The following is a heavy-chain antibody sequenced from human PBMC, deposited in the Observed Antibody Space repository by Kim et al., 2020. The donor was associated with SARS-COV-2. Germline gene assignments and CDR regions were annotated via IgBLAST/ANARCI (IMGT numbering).Heavy chain of an antibody. J-gene: IGHJ4*02. CDR2: ISGSGDRT. D-gene: IGHD3-10*01. CDR1: GFTFKNFG. CDR3: AKRDSSENAGGLLQY. V-gene: IGHV3-23*01. Sequence: GGSLRLSCAASGFTFKNFGMSWVRQAPGKGLEWVSGISGSGDRTFYADFVRGRFTISRDNAKNTLDLQMIDLRAEDTAMHYCAKRDSSENAGGLLQYWDQGTLVAVSS.